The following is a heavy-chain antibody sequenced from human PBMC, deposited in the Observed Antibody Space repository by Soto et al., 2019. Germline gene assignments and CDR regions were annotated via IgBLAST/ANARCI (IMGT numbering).Heavy chain of an antibody. CDR2: ISASGDNS. D-gene: IGHD3-3*01. V-gene: IGHV3-23*01. Sequence: EVYLLESGGGLVQPGGSLRLSCAASGFTFSTYAMSWVRQAPGKGLEWVAGISASGDNSYYADSVEGRFTISRDNSKGTLYLQMNNLRAEDTAVYYCADGGEWSFNFVYWGQGTLVTVSS. J-gene: IGHJ4*02. CDR1: GFTFSTYA. CDR3: ADGGEWSFNFVY.